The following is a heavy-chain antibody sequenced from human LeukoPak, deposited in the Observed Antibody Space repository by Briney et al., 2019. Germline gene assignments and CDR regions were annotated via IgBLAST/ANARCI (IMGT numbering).Heavy chain of an antibody. D-gene: IGHD3-22*01. Sequence: PGGSLRLSCAASGFTFDDYAMHWVRHAPGKGLEWVSGISWNSGSIGYADSVKGRFTISRDNAKNSLYLQMNSLRAEDTALYYCAKSFPDYYDSSGYYWASGAFDIWGQGTMVTVSS. CDR2: ISWNSGSI. V-gene: IGHV3-9*01. J-gene: IGHJ3*02. CDR3: AKSFPDYYDSSGYYWASGAFDI. CDR1: GFTFDDYA.